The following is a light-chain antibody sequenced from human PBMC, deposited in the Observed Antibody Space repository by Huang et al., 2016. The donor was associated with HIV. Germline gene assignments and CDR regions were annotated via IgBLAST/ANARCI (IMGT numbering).Light chain of an antibody. J-gene: IGKJ3*01. CDR1: QSVSNY. V-gene: IGKV3-11*01. CDR3: QQRSNWPS. CDR2: DAS. Sequence: EIVLTQSPATLSLSPGERATLSCRASQSVSNYLAWYQQKAGQAPRLLIYDASNRATGSPARFSGSGSGTDFTLTISTLEPEDLAIYYCQQRSNWPSFGPGTLVDIK.